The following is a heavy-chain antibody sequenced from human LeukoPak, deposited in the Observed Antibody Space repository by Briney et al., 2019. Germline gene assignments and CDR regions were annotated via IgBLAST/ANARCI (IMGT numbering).Heavy chain of an antibody. D-gene: IGHD2-15*01. V-gene: IGHV4-34*01. CDR3: ARLYCSGGSCYLPD. Sequence: SETLSLTCAVYGGSFSGYYWTWFGKPPGRGREWMGEINHSGSTNYNPSLKSRVTISVDTSKNQFSLKLSSVTAADTAVYYCARLYCSGGSCYLPDWGQGTLVTVSS. J-gene: IGHJ4*02. CDR1: GGSFSGYY. CDR2: INHSGST.